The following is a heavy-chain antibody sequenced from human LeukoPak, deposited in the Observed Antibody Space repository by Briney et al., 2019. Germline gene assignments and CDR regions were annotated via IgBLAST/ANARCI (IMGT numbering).Heavy chain of an antibody. Sequence: PSETLSLTCAVYGGSFSGYYWSWIRQPPGKGLEWIGEINHSGSTNYNPSLKSRVTISVDTSKNQFSLKLSSVTAADTAVYYFARGSRGGLRSRYFDLWGRGTLVTVSS. CDR2: INHSGST. V-gene: IGHV4-34*01. D-gene: IGHD2/OR15-2a*01. J-gene: IGHJ2*01. CDR1: GGSFSGYY. CDR3: ARGSRGGLRSRYFDL.